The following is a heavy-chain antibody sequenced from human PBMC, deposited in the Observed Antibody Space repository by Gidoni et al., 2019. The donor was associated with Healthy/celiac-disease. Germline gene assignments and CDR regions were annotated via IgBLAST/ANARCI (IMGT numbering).Heavy chain of an antibody. D-gene: IGHD3-10*01. CDR1: GFTFSSYA. CDR2: ISGSGGST. Sequence: EVQLLESGGGLVQPGGSLRLSCAASGFTFSSYAMSWVRQAPGKGLEWVSVISGSGGSTYYADSVKGRFTISRDNSKNTLYLQMNSLRAEDTAVYYCAKGGDLDGSGSYYSYYYYGMDVWGQGTTVTVSS. J-gene: IGHJ6*02. CDR3: AKGGDLDGSGSYYSYYYYGMDV. V-gene: IGHV3-23*01.